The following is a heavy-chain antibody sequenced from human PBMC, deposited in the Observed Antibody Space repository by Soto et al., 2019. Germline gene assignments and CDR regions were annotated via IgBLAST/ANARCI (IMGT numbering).Heavy chain of an antibody. CDR1: GFSLNTNAVG. CDR2: VYWDDDK. CDR3: AHAAFGEFVGSFGY. D-gene: IGHD3-10*01. Sequence: QITLKESGPTLVKPTQTLTLTCTFSGFSLNTNAVGVGWIRQPPGKALEWLALVYWDDDKRYNLFLKSRLAITKDTPKNQVVLTMTNMDPVDTATYYCAHAAFGEFVGSFGYWGQGTLVTVSS. V-gene: IGHV2-5*02. J-gene: IGHJ4*02.